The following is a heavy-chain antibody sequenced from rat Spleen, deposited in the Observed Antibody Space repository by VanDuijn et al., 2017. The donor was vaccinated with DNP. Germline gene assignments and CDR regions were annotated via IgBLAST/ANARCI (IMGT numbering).Heavy chain of an antibody. D-gene: IGHD1-8*01. CDR1: GFTFSDYA. CDR2: IIYDGSNT. Sequence: EVQLVESGGGLVQPGNSLKLSCAASGFTFSDYAMAWVRQSLKKGLEWVAVIIYDGSNTHYRDSVKGRFTISRNNAKSTLYLQMDSLRSEDTATYYCTTVAVATDWFAYWGQGTLVTVSS. CDR3: TTVAVATDWFAY. V-gene: IGHV5S10*01. J-gene: IGHJ3*01.